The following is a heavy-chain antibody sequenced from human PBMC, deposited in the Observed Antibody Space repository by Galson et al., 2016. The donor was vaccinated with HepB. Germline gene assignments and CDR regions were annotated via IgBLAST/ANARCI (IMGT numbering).Heavy chain of an antibody. J-gene: IGHJ6*02. CDR1: GFTFRTYA. D-gene: IGHD5-12*01. CDR2: ISYDGSNE. V-gene: IGHV3-30*04. CDR3: ARGGARERGYPLYFYYAVDV. Sequence: SLRLSCAASGFTFRTYAMHWVRQAPGKGLEWVAIISYDGSNEYYEESVKGRFTISSDNSRNTPFLQIMNRRPEDTAVYYCARGGARERGYPLYFYYAVDVWGQGTTVTVSS.